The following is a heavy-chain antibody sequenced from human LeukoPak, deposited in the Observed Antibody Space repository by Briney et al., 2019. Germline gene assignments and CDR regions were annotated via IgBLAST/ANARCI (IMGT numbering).Heavy chain of an antibody. V-gene: IGHV4-34*12. D-gene: IGHD3-10*01. J-gene: IGHJ2*01. CDR3: ARRTRVGCYLDL. CDR1: GGSFGDDY. Sequence: SETLSLTCAVYGGSFGDDYWTWIRQPPGKGLEWIGQIVHSGGTTYNPSLKSRVTISVDTSKNQFSLRVNSVTAADTAVYYCARRTRVGCYLDLWGRGTPVTASS. CDR2: IVHSGGT.